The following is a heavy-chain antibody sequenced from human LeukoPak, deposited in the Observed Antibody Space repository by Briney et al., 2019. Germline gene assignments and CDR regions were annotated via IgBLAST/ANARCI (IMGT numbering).Heavy chain of an antibody. Sequence: GASVKVSCKASGGTFSSYAISWVRQAPGQGLEWMGRIIPILGIANYAQKFQGRVTITADKSTSTAHMELSSLRSEDTAVYYCARGKYYDFWSGYYPLDYWGQGTLVTVSS. CDR1: GGTFSSYA. J-gene: IGHJ4*02. CDR2: IIPILGIA. CDR3: ARGKYYDFWSGYYPLDY. V-gene: IGHV1-69*04. D-gene: IGHD3-3*01.